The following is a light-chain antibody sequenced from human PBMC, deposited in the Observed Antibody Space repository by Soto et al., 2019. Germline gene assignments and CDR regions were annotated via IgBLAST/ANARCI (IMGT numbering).Light chain of an antibody. Sequence: QSALTQPPSASGSPGQSVTISFTGARSDIGDSNYVSWYQQHPRKAPKLIISEVINRPSGVPDRFSASKSGNTASLTISGLQAEDEADYYCASKAGSSRHVVFGGGTQLTVL. V-gene: IGLV2-8*01. CDR1: RSDIGDSNY. J-gene: IGLJ2*01. CDR3: ASKAGSSRHVV. CDR2: EVI.